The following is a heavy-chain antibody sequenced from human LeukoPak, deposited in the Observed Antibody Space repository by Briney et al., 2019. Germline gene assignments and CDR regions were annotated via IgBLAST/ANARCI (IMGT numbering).Heavy chain of an antibody. J-gene: IGHJ4*02. CDR3: AKFYRATRGACDS. D-gene: IGHD2-21*02. V-gene: IGHV3-7*03. CDR2: IKQDETEI. CDR1: GFTFSLYW. Sequence: GGSLRLSCAASGFTFSLYWMSWVRQAPGKGLEWVANIKQDETEIYYVDSVKGRFTIFRDNAKNSVYLQMNSLRAEDTAIYYCAKFYRATRGACDSWGQGTLVTVSS.